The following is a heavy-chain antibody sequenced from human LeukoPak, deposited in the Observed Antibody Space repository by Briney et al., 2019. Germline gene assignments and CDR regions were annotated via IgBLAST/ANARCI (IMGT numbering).Heavy chain of an antibody. V-gene: IGHV3-64*01. CDR2: ISSNGGST. CDR3: ARLTGY. J-gene: IGHJ4*02. Sequence: PGGSLRLSCAASGFTFSSYAMHWVRQAPGKGLEYVSAISSNGGSTYYANSVKGRFTISRDNSKNTLYLQMGSLRAEDTAVYYCARLTGYWGQGTLVTVSS. CDR1: GFTFSSYA.